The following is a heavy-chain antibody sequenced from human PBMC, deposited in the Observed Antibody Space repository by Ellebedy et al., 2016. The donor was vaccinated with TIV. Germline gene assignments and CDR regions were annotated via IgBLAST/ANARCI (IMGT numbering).Heavy chain of an antibody. V-gene: IGHV3-9*01. CDR2: ISWNSGSI. Sequence: GGSLRLXXAASGFTFDDYAMHWVRQAPGKGLEWVSGISWNSGSIGYADSVKGRFTISRDNAKNSLYLQMNSLRAEDTALYYCAKDIGGIAVAGPVGYYYYGMDVWGQGTTVTVSS. CDR1: GFTFDDYA. D-gene: IGHD6-19*01. CDR3: AKDIGGIAVAGPVGYYYYGMDV. J-gene: IGHJ6*02.